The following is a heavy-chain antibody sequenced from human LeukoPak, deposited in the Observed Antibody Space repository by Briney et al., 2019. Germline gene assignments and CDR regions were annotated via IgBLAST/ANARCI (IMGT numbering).Heavy chain of an antibody. Sequence: GGSLRLSCAASGFTFSSYGMHWVRQAPGKGLEWVAVIWYDGSNKYYADSVKGRFTISRDNSKNTLYLQMNSLRAEDTAVYYCAKDSAITMAHYFDYWGQGALVTVSS. V-gene: IGHV3-33*06. D-gene: IGHD3-10*01. CDR1: GFTFSSYG. J-gene: IGHJ4*02. CDR3: AKDSAITMAHYFDY. CDR2: IWYDGSNK.